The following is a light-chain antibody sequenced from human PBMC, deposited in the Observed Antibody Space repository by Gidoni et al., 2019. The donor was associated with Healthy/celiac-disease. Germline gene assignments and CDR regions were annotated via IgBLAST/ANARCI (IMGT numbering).Light chain of an antibody. CDR3: QQRSNWLT. CDR1: QSVSSY. J-gene: IGKJ4*01. V-gene: IGKV3-11*01. Sequence: DIVLTQSPATLSSPPGERATLSCRASQSVSSYLAWYQQKPGQAPRLLIYDASNRATGIPARFSGSGSGTDFTLTISRLEPEEFAVYYCQQRSNWLTFGGGTKVEIK. CDR2: DAS.